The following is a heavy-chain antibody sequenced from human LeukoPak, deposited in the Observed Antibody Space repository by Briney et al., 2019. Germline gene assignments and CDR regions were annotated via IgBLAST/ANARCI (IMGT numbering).Heavy chain of an antibody. CDR3: AREVEGATTGY. CDR1: GGTFSSYA. V-gene: IGHV1-69*05. J-gene: IGHJ4*02. D-gene: IGHD1-26*01. Sequence: SVKVSCKASGGTFSSYAISWVRQAPGQELEWMGGIIPIFGTANYAQKFQGRVTITTDESTSTAYMELSRLRSEDTAVYYCAREVEGATTGYWGQGTLVTVSS. CDR2: IIPIFGTA.